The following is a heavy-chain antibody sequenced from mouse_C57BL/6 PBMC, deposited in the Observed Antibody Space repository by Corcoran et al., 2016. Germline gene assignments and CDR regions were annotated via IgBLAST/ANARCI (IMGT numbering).Heavy chain of an antibody. CDR3: AREIYDGYFAY. V-gene: IGHV3-6*01. CDR2: ISYDGSN. CDR1: GYSITSGYY. D-gene: IGHD2-3*01. Sequence: DVQLQESGPGLVKPSQSLSLTCSVTGYSITSGYYWNWIRQFPGNKLEWMGYISYDGSNNYNPSLKNRISITRDTSKNQFFLKLNSVTTEDTATYYCAREIYDGYFAYWGQGTLVTVSA. J-gene: IGHJ3*01.